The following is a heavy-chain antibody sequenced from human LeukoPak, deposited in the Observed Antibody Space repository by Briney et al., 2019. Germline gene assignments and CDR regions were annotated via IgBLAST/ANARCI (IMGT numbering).Heavy chain of an antibody. J-gene: IGHJ6*03. D-gene: IGHD4-17*01. Sequence: GASVKVSCKASGYTFTDYYMHWVRQAPGQRLEWMGWINPNSGDTTYAQKFQGRVTMTRDTSVTTAYMDLSSLRSDDTAVYYCARDISLRSIVYYYYYMDLWGKGTTVTVSS. CDR3: ARDISLRSIVYYYYYMDL. V-gene: IGHV1-2*02. CDR2: INPNSGDT. CDR1: GYTFTDYY.